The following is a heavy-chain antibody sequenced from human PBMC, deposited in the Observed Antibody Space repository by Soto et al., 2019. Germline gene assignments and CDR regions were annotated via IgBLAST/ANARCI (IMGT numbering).Heavy chain of an antibody. D-gene: IGHD1-26*01. J-gene: IGHJ4*02. CDR3: ASKKSIVGATGYFDY. Sequence: EVQMVESEGGLVQPGGSLRLSCAVSGFTVITNYISWVRQAPGKGLEWVSDIYAGGNTYYADSVKGRFAISRDNSKNTLYLEMNSLRAEDTAVYYCASKKSIVGATGYFDYWGQGTLVSVYS. CDR2: IYAGGNT. CDR1: GFTVITNY. V-gene: IGHV3-66*01.